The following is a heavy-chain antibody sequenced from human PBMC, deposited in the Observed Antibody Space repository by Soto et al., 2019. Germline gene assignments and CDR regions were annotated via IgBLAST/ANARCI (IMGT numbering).Heavy chain of an antibody. D-gene: IGHD3-22*01. J-gene: IGHJ5*01. V-gene: IGHV4-34*01. CDR3: ARAVDYYDSSGYSA. CDR2: INHSVST. Sequence: SQTLPLTCTVDEGSFSGYYGSWIRKTPGKWLGWIGEINHSVSTNYNPSLKSRVTISVDTSKNQFSLKLSSVTAADTAVYYCARAVDYYDSSGYSAWGHGTLVTVSS. CDR1: EGSFSGYY.